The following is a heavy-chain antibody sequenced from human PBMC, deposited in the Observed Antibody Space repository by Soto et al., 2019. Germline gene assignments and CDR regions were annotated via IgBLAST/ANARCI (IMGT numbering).Heavy chain of an antibody. V-gene: IGHV1-46*03. CDR2: INAIGGIT. CDR1: GYTFTSYY. D-gene: IGHD2-2*01. J-gene: IGHJ4*02. CDR3: ARNPSGYCSSTSCDYYFDY. Sequence: QVQLVQSGAEVKKPGASVKVSCKASGYTFTSYYMHWVRQAPGQGLEWMGIINAIGGITSYEQKCQGRVTTTRDTSTSTVYMELSSLRSEDTAVYYCARNPSGYCSSTSCDYYFDYWGQGTLVTVSS.